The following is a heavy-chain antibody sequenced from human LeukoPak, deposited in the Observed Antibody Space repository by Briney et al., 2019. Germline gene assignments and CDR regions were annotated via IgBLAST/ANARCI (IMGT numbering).Heavy chain of an antibody. CDR2: MPYSRTP. J-gene: IGHJ4*02. D-gene: IGHD3-10*02. CDR3: VRHQVRTMLNS. Sequence: PSETLSLTCTVSGGSVTDATYYWGWVRQPPGKGLEWIASMPYSRTPDYNTSLRGRVAMSVDTSKNQVSLKLSSVTAADTAVYHCVRHQVRTMLNSWGQGTLVTVSS. V-gene: IGHV4-39*01. CDR1: GGSVTDATYY.